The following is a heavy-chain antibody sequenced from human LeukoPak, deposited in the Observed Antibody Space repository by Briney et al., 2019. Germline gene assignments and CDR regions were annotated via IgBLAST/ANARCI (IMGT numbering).Heavy chain of an antibody. D-gene: IGHD2-2*01. Sequence: PGGSLRLSCVASGFTFSSHCMTWVRQAPGKGLEWVANLKQDGSEIYYVDSVKGRFTISRDNAKNSLYLQMNNLRAEDTAVYFCARWRTTHWSEFDLWGQGTLVTVSS. CDR1: GFTFSSHC. CDR3: ARWRTTHWSEFDL. CDR2: LKQDGSEI. V-gene: IGHV3-7*05. J-gene: IGHJ4*02.